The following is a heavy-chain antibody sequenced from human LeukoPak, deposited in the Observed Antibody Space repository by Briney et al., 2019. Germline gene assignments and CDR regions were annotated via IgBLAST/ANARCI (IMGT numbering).Heavy chain of an antibody. CDR2: IGGPAET. J-gene: IGHJ4*02. Sequence: GGSLRLSCAASGFSFDVHAMTWVRQSPGKGPEWVATIGGPAETFYADSVRGRFTISRDNSRYTLYLQMNRLRAEDSAIYYCAKDWTSHNGVYDCLDFWGQGTQVTVSS. CDR1: GFSFDVHA. D-gene: IGHD3-16*01. CDR3: AKDWTSHNGVYDCLDF. V-gene: IGHV3-23*01.